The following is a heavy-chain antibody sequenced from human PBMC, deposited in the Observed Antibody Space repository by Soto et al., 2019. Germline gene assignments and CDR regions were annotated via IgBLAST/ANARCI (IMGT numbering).Heavy chain of an antibody. CDR3: ARQHSSGYLGY. Sequence: QVQLVESGGGVVQPGRSLRLSCAASGFTFSSYGMHWVRQAPGKGLEWVAAIWYDGSNKYYADSVKGRFTISRDNSKNTLYLQMNSLRAEDTAVYYCARQHSSGYLGYWGQGTLVTVSS. D-gene: IGHD3-22*01. CDR2: IWYDGSNK. CDR1: GFTFSSYG. J-gene: IGHJ4*02. V-gene: IGHV3-33*01.